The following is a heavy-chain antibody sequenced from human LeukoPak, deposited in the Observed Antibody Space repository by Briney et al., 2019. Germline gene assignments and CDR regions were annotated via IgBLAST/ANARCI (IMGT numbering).Heavy chain of an antibody. CDR3: ASGIVGAIEALDI. V-gene: IGHV1-18*01. Sequence: ASVKVSCKASGYTFTSYGISWVRQAPGQGLEWMGWISAYNANTNYAQKLQGRVTMTTDTSTSTAYMELRSLISDDTAVYYCASGIVGAIEALDIWGQGTMVTVSS. CDR1: GYTFTSYG. CDR2: ISAYNANT. D-gene: IGHD1-26*01. J-gene: IGHJ3*02.